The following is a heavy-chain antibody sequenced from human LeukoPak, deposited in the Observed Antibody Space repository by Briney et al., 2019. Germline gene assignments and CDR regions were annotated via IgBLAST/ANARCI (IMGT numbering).Heavy chain of an antibody. CDR1: GGSISSSNW. V-gene: IGHV4-4*02. CDR2: IYHRGST. Sequence: SGTPSLTCAVSGGSISSSNWWSWVRQPPGKGLEWIGEIYHRGSTNYNPSLKSRVTISIDKSKNQFSLKLSSVTAADTAVYYCARDQPLGSLLRYFDYWGQGTLVTVSS. CDR3: ARDQPLGSLLRYFDY. D-gene: IGHD3-9*01. J-gene: IGHJ4*02.